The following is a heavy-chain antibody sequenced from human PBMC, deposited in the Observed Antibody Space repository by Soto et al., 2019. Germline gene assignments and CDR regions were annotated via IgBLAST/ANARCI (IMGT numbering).Heavy chain of an antibody. J-gene: IGHJ6*02. CDR3: AKSRDGYSFYYFYGLDV. CDR2: ILYDGSNT. D-gene: IGHD4-4*01. CDR1: GFTFSNFG. Sequence: GGSLRLSCAASGFTFSNFGMHWVRQAPGKGLEWVAAILYDGSNTYYADSVKGRFTISRDNSKNTLYLEMNSLRPEDTAVYHCAKSRDGYSFYYFYGLDVWGQWTTVTVSS. V-gene: IGHV3-30*18.